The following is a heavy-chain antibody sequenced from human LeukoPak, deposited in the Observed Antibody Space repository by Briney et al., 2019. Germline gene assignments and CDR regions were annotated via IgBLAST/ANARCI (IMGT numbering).Heavy chain of an antibody. Sequence: PSETLSLTCTVSGGSISSYYWSWIRQPPGKGLEWIGYIYTSGSTNYNPSLKSRVTISVDTSKNQFSLKLSSVTAADTAVYYCARHAIAARPSNWFGPWGQGTRDTVS. V-gene: IGHV4-4*09. CDR2: IYTSGST. CDR1: GGSISSYY. J-gene: IGHJ5*02. CDR3: ARHAIAARPSNWFGP. D-gene: IGHD6-6*01.